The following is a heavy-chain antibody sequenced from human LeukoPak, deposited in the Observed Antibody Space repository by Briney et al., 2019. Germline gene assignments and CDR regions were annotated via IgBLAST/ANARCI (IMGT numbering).Heavy chain of an antibody. CDR2: VSTSGHII. CDR3: ARDWVDSVTYSGFGY. Sequence: GGSLRLSCAASGFSFSYYYMSWIRQAPGKGLEWVSSVSTSGHIIYYADAVKGRFTISRDNAKNSLYLQMNSLRGEDTAVYCCARDWVDSVTYSGFGYWGQGTLVTVSS. D-gene: IGHD1-26*01. V-gene: IGHV3-11*04. CDR1: GFSFSYYY. J-gene: IGHJ4*02.